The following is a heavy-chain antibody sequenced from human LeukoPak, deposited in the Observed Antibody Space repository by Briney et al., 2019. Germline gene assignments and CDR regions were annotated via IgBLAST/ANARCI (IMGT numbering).Heavy chain of an antibody. D-gene: IGHD3-22*01. CDR2: ISGSGGST. CDR3: ARDPPLPPYDSSGYYYDFDY. J-gene: IGHJ4*02. V-gene: IGHV3-23*01. Sequence: PGGSLRLSCAASGFTFSSYAMSWVRRAPGKGLEWVSAISGSGGSTYYADSVKGRFTISRDNAKNSLYLQMNSLRAEDTAVYYCARDPPLPPYDSSGYYYDFDYWGQGTLVTVSS. CDR1: GFTFSSYA.